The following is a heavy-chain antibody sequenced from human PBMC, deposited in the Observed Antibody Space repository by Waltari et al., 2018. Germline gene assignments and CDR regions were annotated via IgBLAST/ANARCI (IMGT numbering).Heavy chain of an antibody. CDR3: VRDLAGVGGH. CDR2: TNEDGSTT. Sequence: EVQLVESGGGLVQPGGSLRLSCAASVFTFGSNWMHWVRQVPGKGLVWVSRTNEDGSTTNYADSVRGRFTISRDNAKDTQFLQMNSLRVDDTAVYYCVRDLAGVGGHWGQGALVTVSS. V-gene: IGHV3-74*01. CDR1: VFTFGSNW. J-gene: IGHJ4*02. D-gene: IGHD3-16*01.